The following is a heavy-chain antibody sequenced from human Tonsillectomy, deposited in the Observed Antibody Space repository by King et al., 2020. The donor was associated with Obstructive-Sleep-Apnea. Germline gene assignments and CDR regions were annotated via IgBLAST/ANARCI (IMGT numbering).Heavy chain of an antibody. CDR2: INHSRST. V-gene: IGHV4-34*01. J-gene: IGHJ5*02. CDR1: GGSFSDYY. CDR3: ARGSGAAAVNWFDP. D-gene: IGHD6-13*01. Sequence: QVQLQQWGAGLLKPSETLSLTCAVFGGSFSDYYWSWIRQPPGKGLEWIGEINHSRSTNYNPSLKSRVTISIDTSKNQFSLKLNSVTAADPAVYYCARGSGAAAVNWFDPWGQGTLVTVSS.